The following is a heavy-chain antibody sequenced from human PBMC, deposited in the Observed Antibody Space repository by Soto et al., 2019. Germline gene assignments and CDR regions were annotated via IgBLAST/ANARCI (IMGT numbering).Heavy chain of an antibody. CDR1: GGTFSSYA. CDR2: IIPIFGTA. J-gene: IGHJ4*02. Sequence: ASVKVSCKASGGTFSSYAISWVRQAPGQGLEWMGGIIPIFGTANYAQKFQGRVTITADESTSTAYMELSSLRSEDTAVYYCARDYPPYSSGWHHYFDYWGQGTLVTVSS. V-gene: IGHV1-69*13. CDR3: ARDYPPYSSGWHHYFDY. D-gene: IGHD6-19*01.